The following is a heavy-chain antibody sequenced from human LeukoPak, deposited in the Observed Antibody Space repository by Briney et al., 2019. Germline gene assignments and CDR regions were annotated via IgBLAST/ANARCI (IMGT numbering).Heavy chain of an antibody. CDR2: ISYDGSNK. CDR1: GITLSSYG. J-gene: IGHJ5*02. Sequence: GGSLRLSCAVSGITLSSYGMHWVRQAPGKGLEWVAVISYDGSNKYYADSVKGRFTISRDNSKNTLYLQMNSLRAEDTAVYYCAKEGILTPRFGANWFDPWGQGTLVTVSS. V-gene: IGHV3-30*18. CDR3: AKEGILTPRFGANWFDP. D-gene: IGHD3-9*01.